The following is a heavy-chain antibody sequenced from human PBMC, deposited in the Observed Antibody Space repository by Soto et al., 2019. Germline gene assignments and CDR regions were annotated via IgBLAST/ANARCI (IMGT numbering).Heavy chain of an antibody. CDR2: IIPIFGTA. Sequence: QVQLVQSGAEVKKPGSSVKVSCKASGGTFSSYAISWVRQAPGQGLEWMGGIIPIFGTANYAQKFQGRVTITADESTSTAYMELGSLRSEDTAVYYCARDNRVLRFLENWFDHWGQGTLVTVSS. CDR3: ARDNRVLRFLENWFDH. V-gene: IGHV1-69*01. J-gene: IGHJ5*02. D-gene: IGHD3-3*01. CDR1: GGTFSSYA.